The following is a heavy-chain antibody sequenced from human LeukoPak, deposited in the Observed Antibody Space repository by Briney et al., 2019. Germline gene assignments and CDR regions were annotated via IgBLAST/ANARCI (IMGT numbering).Heavy chain of an antibody. Sequence: ESGPTLVNPTQTLTLTCTFSGLSLRISGVGVGWLRQPPGKALEWLALIYWDDEKRYSPSLKSRLTITKDTSKNQVVLTMTNMDPVDTATYYCAVPPCGLAHYYFDSWGQGTLVTVSS. CDR1: GLSLRISGVG. V-gene: IGHV2-5*02. CDR3: AVPPCGLAHYYFDS. J-gene: IGHJ4*02. D-gene: IGHD6-19*01. CDR2: IYWDDEK.